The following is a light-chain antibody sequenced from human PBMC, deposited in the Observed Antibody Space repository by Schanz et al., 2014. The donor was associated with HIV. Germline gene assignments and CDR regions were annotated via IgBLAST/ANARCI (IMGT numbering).Light chain of an antibody. CDR2: DGS. V-gene: IGLV2-14*03. Sequence: QSALTQPASVSGSPGQSITISCTGPNSDINFYYYISWFQQHPGKAPQLMIYDGSRRPSGVSNRFSGSKSGNTASLTISGLQAEDEAVYYCCSYAGSYTWVFGGGTKVTVL. J-gene: IGLJ3*02. CDR1: NSDINFYYY. CDR3: CSYAGSYTWV.